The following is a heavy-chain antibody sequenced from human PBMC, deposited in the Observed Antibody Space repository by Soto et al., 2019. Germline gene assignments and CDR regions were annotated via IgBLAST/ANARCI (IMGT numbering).Heavy chain of an antibody. V-gene: IGHV4-31*03. CDR1: GGSISSGGYY. J-gene: IGHJ4*02. CDR2: IYYSGST. Sequence: QVQLQESGPGLVKPSQTLSLTCTVSGGSISSGGYYWSWIRQHPGKGLEWIGYIYYSGSTYYNPALLWRVTISVDTSKNQFSLKLSSVTAADTAVYYCARVLQLWFRYDYWGQGTLVTVSS. D-gene: IGHD5-18*01. CDR3: ARVLQLWFRYDY.